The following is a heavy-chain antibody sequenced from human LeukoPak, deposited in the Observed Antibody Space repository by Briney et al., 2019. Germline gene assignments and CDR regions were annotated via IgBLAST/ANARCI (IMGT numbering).Heavy chain of an antibody. CDR1: GYSFTSYW. V-gene: IGHV5-51*01. Sequence: GESLKIFCEGSGYSFTSYWIGWVRQMPGKGLEWMGIIYPGDSETRYSPSFQGQVTISADKSTSTAFLQWNSLKASDTAIYYCARRRGYTDGLDHWGQGTLVTVSS. J-gene: IGHJ4*02. CDR2: IYPGDSET. D-gene: IGHD5-18*01. CDR3: ARRRGYTDGLDH.